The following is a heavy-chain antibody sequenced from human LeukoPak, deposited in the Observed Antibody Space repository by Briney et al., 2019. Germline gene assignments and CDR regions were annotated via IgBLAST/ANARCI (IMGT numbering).Heavy chain of an antibody. J-gene: IGHJ6*02. D-gene: IGHD3-10*01. CDR1: GFTFSSYA. CDR3: ARNNPMLGVRGVIYPPGMDV. CDR2: ISSSSSTI. V-gene: IGHV3-48*04. Sequence: GGSLRLSCAASGFTFSSYAMSWVRQAPGKGLEWVSYISSSSSTIYYADSVKGRFTISRDNAKNSLYLQMNSLRAEDTAVYYCARNNPMLGVRGVIYPPGMDVWGQGTTVTVSS.